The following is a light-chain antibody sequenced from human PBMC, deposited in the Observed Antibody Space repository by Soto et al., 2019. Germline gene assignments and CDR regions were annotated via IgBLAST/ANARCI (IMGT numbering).Light chain of an antibody. V-gene: IGLV2-14*01. CDR3: SSFTRSRGYV. Sequence: QSALTQPASVSGSPGQSVTISCTGTSSDVGGYNFVSWYQQQSGKAPTLMIHEVSTRPSGVSTRFSGSKSGNTASLTISGLQAEDEADYFCSSFTRSRGYVFGSGTKVTV. J-gene: IGLJ1*01. CDR1: SSDVGGYNF. CDR2: EVS.